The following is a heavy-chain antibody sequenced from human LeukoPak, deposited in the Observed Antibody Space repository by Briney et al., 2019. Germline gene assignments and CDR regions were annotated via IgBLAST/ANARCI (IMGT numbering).Heavy chain of an antibody. J-gene: IGHJ4*02. Sequence: GGSLRLSCAASGFTFSSYEMNWVRQAPGKGLEWVSYISSSGSTIYYADSVKGRLTISRDNAKNSLYLQMNSLRAEDTAVYYCARVDTAMVNDYWGQGTLVTVSS. CDR3: ARVDTAMVNDY. D-gene: IGHD5-18*01. CDR2: ISSSGSTI. V-gene: IGHV3-48*03. CDR1: GFTFSSYE.